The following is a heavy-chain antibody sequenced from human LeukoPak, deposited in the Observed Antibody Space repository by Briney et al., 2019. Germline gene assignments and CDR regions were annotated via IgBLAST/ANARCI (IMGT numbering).Heavy chain of an antibody. J-gene: IGHJ4*02. D-gene: IGHD6-6*01. V-gene: IGHV4-61*05. CDR1: GGSISGSSYY. CDR2: IYYSGST. Sequence: PSETLSLTCTVSGGSISGSSYYWGWIRQPPGKGLEWIGYIYYSGSTNYNPSLKSRVTISVDTSKNQFSLKLSSVTAADTAVYYCARGLIAARLFDYWGQGTLVTVSS. CDR3: ARGLIAARLFDY.